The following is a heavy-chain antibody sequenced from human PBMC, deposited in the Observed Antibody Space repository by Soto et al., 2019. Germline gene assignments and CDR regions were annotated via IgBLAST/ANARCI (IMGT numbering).Heavy chain of an antibody. Sequence: QITLKESGPTLVKPTQTLTLTCTFSGFSLSSPAVGVNWIRQPPGKALEWLALIYWDDDKQYSPPLRSRLTITKDTSKNQVVLTMTNADPVDTATYFCAHGSGWLSDYWGQGTLVTVSS. V-gene: IGHV2-5*02. CDR3: AHGSGWLSDY. CDR2: IYWDDDK. D-gene: IGHD6-19*01. CDR1: GFSLSSPAVG. J-gene: IGHJ4*02.